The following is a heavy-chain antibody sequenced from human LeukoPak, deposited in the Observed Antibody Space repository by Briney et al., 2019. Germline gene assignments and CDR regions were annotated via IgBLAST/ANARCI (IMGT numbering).Heavy chain of an antibody. J-gene: IGHJ6*03. CDR1: GGSISSYY. CDR2: IYYSGST. V-gene: IGHV4-39*01. D-gene: IGHD1-14*01. Sequence: PSETLSLTCTVSGGSISSYYWGWIRQPPGKGLEWIGSIYYSGSTYYNPSLKSRVTISVDTSKNQFSLKLSSVTAADTAVYYCARITVAAPLYYYYYMDVWGKGTTVTVSS. CDR3: ARITVAAPLYYYYYMDV.